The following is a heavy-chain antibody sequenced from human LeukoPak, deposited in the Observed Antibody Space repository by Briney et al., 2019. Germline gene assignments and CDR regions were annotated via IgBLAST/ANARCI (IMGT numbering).Heavy chain of an antibody. CDR2: ISNSGSTI. V-gene: IGHV3-48*03. J-gene: IGHJ4*02. D-gene: IGHD1-26*01. CDR3: ARKTSGSYGYFDY. Sequence: GGSLRPSCAASGFTFSSYEMNWVRQAPGKGLEWVSYISNSGSTIYYADSVKGRFTISRDIAKNSLYLQMNSLRAEDTAVYYCARKTSGSYGYFDYWGQGTLVIVSS. CDR1: GFTFSSYE.